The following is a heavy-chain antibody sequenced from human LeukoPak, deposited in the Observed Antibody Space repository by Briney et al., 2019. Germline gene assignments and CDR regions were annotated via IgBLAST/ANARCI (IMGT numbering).Heavy chain of an antibody. Sequence: SETLSLTCAVYGGSFSGYYWSWIRQPPGKGLEWIGEINHSGSTNYNPSLKSRVTISVDTSKNQFSLKLSSVTAADTAVYYCARGRPLVYSGIVVVPAARRSLFDYWGQGTLVTVSS. CDR2: INHSGST. CDR3: ARGRPLVYSGIVVVPAARRSLFDY. J-gene: IGHJ4*02. CDR1: GGSFSGYY. V-gene: IGHV4-34*01. D-gene: IGHD2-2*01.